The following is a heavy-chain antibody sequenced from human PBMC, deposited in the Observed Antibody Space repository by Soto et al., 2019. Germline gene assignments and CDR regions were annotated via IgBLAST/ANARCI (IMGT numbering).Heavy chain of an antibody. J-gene: IGHJ4*02. D-gene: IGHD3-16*01. CDR1: GFSLSPYW. CDR3: ARDLGGPDY. Sequence: PSESLRLSCAASGFSLSPYWMHWVRQVPGRGLEWVARLSSDGFGAAYADSVKGRFFISRDIARNTLSLQMNSLRADDTAVYYCARDLGGPDYWGRGTSVTVSS. V-gene: IGHV3-74*03. CDR2: LSSDGFGA.